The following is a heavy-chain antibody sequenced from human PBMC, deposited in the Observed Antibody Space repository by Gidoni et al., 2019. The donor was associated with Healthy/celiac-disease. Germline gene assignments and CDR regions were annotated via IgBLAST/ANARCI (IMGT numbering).Heavy chain of an antibody. CDR3: ARGRGLCSSTSCDWSVSYYYYMDV. Sequence: QVQLQQWGAGLLKPSETLSLTCAVYGGSFSGYYWSWIRQPPGKGLEWIGEINHSGRTTYNPSLKSRVTISVDTSKNQFSLKRSSVTAADTAVYYCARGRGLCSSTSCDWSVSYYYYMDVWGKGTTVTVSS. D-gene: IGHD2-2*01. J-gene: IGHJ6*03. CDR2: INHSGRT. V-gene: IGHV4-34*01. CDR1: GGSFSGYY.